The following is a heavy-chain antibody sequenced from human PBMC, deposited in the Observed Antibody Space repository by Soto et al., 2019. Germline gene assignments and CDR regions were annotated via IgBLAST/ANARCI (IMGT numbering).Heavy chain of an antibody. Sequence: ASVKVSCKASGYTFTGYYMHWVRQAPGQGLEWMGWINPNSGGTNDAQKFQGRVTMTRDTSISTAYMELSRLRSDDTAVYYCARVVASYDYGDQPFDYWGQGTLVTVSS. CDR2: INPNSGGT. CDR3: ARVVASYDYGDQPFDY. J-gene: IGHJ4*02. V-gene: IGHV1-2*02. CDR1: GYTFTGYY. D-gene: IGHD4-17*01.